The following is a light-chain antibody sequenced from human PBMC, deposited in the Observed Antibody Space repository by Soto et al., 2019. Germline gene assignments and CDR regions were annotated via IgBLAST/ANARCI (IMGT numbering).Light chain of an antibody. CDR1: SSDVGGYNF. V-gene: IGLV2-14*03. Sequence: QSAMTQPASVAGSPGQSITISCTGTSSDVGGYNFVSWYQHHPGKAPKLMIYDDSNRPSGVSDRFSGSRSGNTASLTISGLQAEDVAYYYCSLYTNSITFVVFGGGTKLTVL. J-gene: IGLJ2*01. CDR3: SLYTNSITFVV. CDR2: DDS.